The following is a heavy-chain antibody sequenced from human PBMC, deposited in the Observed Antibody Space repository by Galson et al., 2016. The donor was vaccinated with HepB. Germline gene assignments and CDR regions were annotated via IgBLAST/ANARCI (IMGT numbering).Heavy chain of an antibody. Sequence: SVKVSCKASGYTFTSYYIHWVRQAPGQGLEWMGIINPSGESTSYAQKFQGRVTMTGDTSTSTVYMELSSLRSEDTAMFYCARSGSTAYYYEYWGQGTLVSVSS. CDR1: GYTFTSYY. V-gene: IGHV1-46*01. J-gene: IGHJ4*02. CDR2: INPSGEST. CDR3: ARSGSTAYYYEY. D-gene: IGHD3-22*01.